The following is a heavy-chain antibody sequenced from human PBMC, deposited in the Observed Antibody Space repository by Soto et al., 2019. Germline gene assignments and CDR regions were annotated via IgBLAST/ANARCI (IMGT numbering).Heavy chain of an antibody. V-gene: IGHV3-23*01. CDR1: GFTFSSYV. Sequence: EVQLLESGGGLVQPGGSLRLSCAASGFTFSSYVMNWVRQAPGKGLEWVSAISDSGANTYYADSVRGRFTISRDNSKNTMYLQMISLIAEDTALYYCAGDPGWKASYWGQGTLVTVAA. CDR2: ISDSGANT. J-gene: IGHJ4*02. CDR3: AGDPGWKASY. D-gene: IGHD6-19*01.